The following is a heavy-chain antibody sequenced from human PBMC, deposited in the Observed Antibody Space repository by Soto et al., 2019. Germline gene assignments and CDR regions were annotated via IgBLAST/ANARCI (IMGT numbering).Heavy chain of an antibody. D-gene: IGHD3-3*01. CDR1: GFRLNGYA. Sequence: QVQLVESGGGVVQPGTSLRLSCAASGFRLNGYATNWVRQAPGKGPEWVALLTHDGANTLYAYSVKGRFTISRDTSQNTVHLQMNSLRLDDTGLYYCTRIGQRVHGGNGFDPWGPGTLVTVSS. V-gene: IGHV3-30*03. J-gene: IGHJ5*02. CDR3: TRIGQRVHGGNGFDP. CDR2: LTHDGANT.